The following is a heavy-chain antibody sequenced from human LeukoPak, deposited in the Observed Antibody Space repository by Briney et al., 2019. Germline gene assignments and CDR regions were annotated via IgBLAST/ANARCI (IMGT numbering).Heavy chain of an antibody. D-gene: IGHD5-24*01. CDR3: ARDIPQRWLQLRPPDY. J-gene: IGHJ4*02. CDR1: GYTFTGYY. V-gene: IGHV1-2*02. CDR2: INPNSGGT. Sequence: ASVKVSCKASGYTFTGYYMHWVRQAPGQGLEWMGWINPNSGGTNYAQKLQGRVTMTTDTSTSTAYMELRSLRSDDTAVYYCARDIPQRWLQLRPPDYWGQGTLVTVSS.